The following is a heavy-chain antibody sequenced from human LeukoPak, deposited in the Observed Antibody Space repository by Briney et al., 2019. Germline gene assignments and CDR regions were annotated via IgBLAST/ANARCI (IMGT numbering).Heavy chain of an antibody. D-gene: IGHD4-23*01. V-gene: IGHV1-69*04. CDR1: GGTFSSYA. J-gene: IGHJ2*01. CDR2: IIPILSIA. CDR3: ARAEDDYGGKVGTWYFDL. Sequence: SLKVSCKASGGTFSSYAISWVRQAPGQGLDWMGRIIPILSIANYAQKFQGRVTITADKSTSTAFMELSTLRSEDTAVYYCARAEDDYGGKVGTWYFDLWGRGTLVTVSS.